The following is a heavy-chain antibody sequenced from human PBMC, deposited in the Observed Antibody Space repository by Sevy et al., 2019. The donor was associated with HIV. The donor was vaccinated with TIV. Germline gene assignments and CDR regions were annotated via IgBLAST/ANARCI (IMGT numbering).Heavy chain of an antibody. V-gene: IGHV3-30-3*01. CDR2: ISYDGSNK. CDR1: GFTFSSYA. J-gene: IGHJ6*02. CDR3: ARDAEPDYYYFDMDV. Sequence: GGSLRLSCAASGFTFSSYAMHWVRQAPGKGLEWVAVISYDGSNKYYADSVKGRFTISRDNSKNTLYLQMDGLRAEDTALYYCARDAEPDYYYFDMDVWGQGTTVTVSS.